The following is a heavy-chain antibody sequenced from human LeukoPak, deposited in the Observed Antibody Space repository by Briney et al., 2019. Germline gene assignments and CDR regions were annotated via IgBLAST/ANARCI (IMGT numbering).Heavy chain of an antibody. CDR3: ARGGWSRDF. J-gene: IGHJ4*02. D-gene: IGHD6-19*01. CDR2: IHYTGTT. Sequence: PSETLSLTCTVSGGSISNHYLSWIRQTPGKGLEWIGYIHYTGTTNYNPTLKSRVTISVDMSKNQFSLNIDSVTAADTAVYYCARGGWSRDFWGQGTLVTVSS. V-gene: IGHV4-59*11. CDR1: GGSISNHY.